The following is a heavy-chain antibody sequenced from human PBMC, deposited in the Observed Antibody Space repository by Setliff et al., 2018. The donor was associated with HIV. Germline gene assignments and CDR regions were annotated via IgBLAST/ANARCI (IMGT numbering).Heavy chain of an antibody. CDR2: VHYSGST. CDR3: ASEKKAWSVSDSFYEY. D-gene: IGHD3-3*01. V-gene: IGHV4-59*01. CDR1: GLSMSYNY. J-gene: IGHJ4*02. Sequence: SQTLSLTCTVSGLSMSYNYWTWIRQSPGKGLEWIGYVHYSGSTRYNPSLKSRVTISVDTSKKKFSLKLTSMTATDTAVYYCASEKKAWSVSDSFYEYWGQGVPVTV.